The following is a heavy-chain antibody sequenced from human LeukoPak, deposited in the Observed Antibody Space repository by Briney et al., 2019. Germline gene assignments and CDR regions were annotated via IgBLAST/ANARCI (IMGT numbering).Heavy chain of an antibody. Sequence: SQTLSLTCTVSGGSISSGGYYWSWIRQPPGKGLEWIGYIYYSGSTYYNPSLKSRVTISVDTSKNQFSLKLSSVTAADTAVYYCARGEMATIGYYFDYWGQGTLVTVSS. CDR2: IYYSGST. V-gene: IGHV4-30-4*01. J-gene: IGHJ4*02. CDR1: GGSISSGGYY. D-gene: IGHD5-24*01. CDR3: ARGEMATIGYYFDY.